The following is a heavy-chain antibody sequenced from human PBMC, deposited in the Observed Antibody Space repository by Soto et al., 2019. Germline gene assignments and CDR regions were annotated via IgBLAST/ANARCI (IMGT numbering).Heavy chain of an antibody. CDR3: ARGGKYFTYGVCSFYVMDV. J-gene: IGHJ6*02. CDR2: ISAYNGNT. Sequence: ASVKVSCKASGYTFTSYGISWVRQAPGQGLEWMGWISAYNGNTNYAQKFQGRVTMTTDTSTSTAYMELRSLRSDDTAVYYCARGGKYFTYGVCSFYVMDVCAQRSTVTVSS. D-gene: IGHD2-8*01. V-gene: IGHV1-18*01. CDR1: GYTFTSYG.